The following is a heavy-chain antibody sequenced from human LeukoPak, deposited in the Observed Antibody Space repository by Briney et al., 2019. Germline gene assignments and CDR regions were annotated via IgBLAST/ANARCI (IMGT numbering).Heavy chain of an antibody. D-gene: IGHD3-3*01. CDR2: ISAYNGNT. CDR3: ARFFGADDNWFDP. V-gene: IGHV1-18*01. J-gene: IGHJ5*02. Sequence: RASVKVSCKASGYTFTSYDINWVRQAPGQGLEWIGWISAYNGNTNYAQKLQGRVTMTTDTSTSTAYMELRSLRSDDTAVYYCARFFGADDNWFDPWGQGTLVTVSS. CDR1: GYTFTSYD.